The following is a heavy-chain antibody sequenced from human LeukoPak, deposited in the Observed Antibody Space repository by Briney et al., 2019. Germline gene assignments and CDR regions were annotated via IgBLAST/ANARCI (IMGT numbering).Heavy chain of an antibody. Sequence: ASVTVSCKASGYTFTSYDINWVRQATGQGLEWMGWMNPNSGNTGYAQKFQGRVTITRNTSISTAYMELSSLRSEDTAVYYCAKDLNTAVVVVAATAVDYWGQGTLVTVSS. V-gene: IGHV1-8*03. CDR3: AKDLNTAVVVVAATAVDY. D-gene: IGHD2-15*01. CDR2: MNPNSGNT. CDR1: GYTFTSYD. J-gene: IGHJ4*02.